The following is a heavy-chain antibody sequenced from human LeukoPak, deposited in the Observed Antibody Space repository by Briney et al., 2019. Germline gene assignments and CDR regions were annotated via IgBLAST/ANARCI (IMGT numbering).Heavy chain of an antibody. D-gene: IGHD3-10*01. V-gene: IGHV4-31*03. CDR2: IYYSGST. CDR3: ARDGGYGSGTYRFDY. J-gene: IGHJ4*02. CDR1: GDSISSGGYY. Sequence: SQTLSLTCTVSGDSISSGGYYWSWVRQHPGKGLEWIVYIYYSGSTSYNPSLKSRVTISIDTSKNQFSLELSSVTAADTAVYYCARDGGYGSGTYRFDYWGQGTLVTVSS.